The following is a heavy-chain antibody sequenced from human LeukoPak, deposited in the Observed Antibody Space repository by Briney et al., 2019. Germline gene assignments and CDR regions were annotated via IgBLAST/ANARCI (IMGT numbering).Heavy chain of an antibody. D-gene: IGHD2-21*02. CDR2: ISYDGSNK. CDR1: GFTFSSYG. Sequence: GGSLRLSRAASGFTFSSYGMHWVRQAPGKGLEWVAVISYDGSNKYYADSVKGRFTISRDNSKDTLYLQMNSLRAEDTAVYYCAKDGKVTFDYWGQGTLVTVSS. V-gene: IGHV3-30*18. CDR3: AKDGKVTFDY. J-gene: IGHJ4*02.